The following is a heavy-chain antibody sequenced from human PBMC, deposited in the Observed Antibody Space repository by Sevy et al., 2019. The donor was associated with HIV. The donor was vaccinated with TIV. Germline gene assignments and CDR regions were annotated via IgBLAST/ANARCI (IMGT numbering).Heavy chain of an antibody. CDR2: IIPIPGIP. V-gene: IGHV1-69*04. D-gene: IGHD2-2*01. CDR1: GGTFSSYA. CDR3: ARDASSYCTSYSCYGGWFDP. J-gene: IGHJ5*02. Sequence: ASVKVSCKASGGTFSSYAINWVRQVPGQGLEWMGRIIPIPGIPNYAQKFQGRVTITADKSTSTAYMELSSLRSEDTAVYYCARDASSYCTSYSCYGGWFDPWGQGTLVTVSS.